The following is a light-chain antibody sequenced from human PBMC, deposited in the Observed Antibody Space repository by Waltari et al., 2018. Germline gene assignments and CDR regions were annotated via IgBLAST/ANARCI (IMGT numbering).Light chain of an antibody. V-gene: IGKV3-20*01. CDR2: GAS. CDR3: QQYGSSPWT. CDR1: QSVSSSY. Sequence: ELVLKQSPGTLSLSPGERATLSCRASQSVSSSYLAWYQQKPGQAPRVLIHGASNRATGIPDRFSGSGSGTDFTLTISRLEPEDFAVYYCQQYGSSPWTFGQGTKVEIK. J-gene: IGKJ1*01.